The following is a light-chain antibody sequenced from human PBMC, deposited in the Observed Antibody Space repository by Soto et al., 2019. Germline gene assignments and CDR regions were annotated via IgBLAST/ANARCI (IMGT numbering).Light chain of an antibody. Sequence: QSVLTQPASVSGSPGQSITISCTGTSNDVGIYNFVSWYQQHPNKAPKLMIYEGSKRPSGVSNRFSGSESGNTASLTISGLQAEDEADYHCCSYAGYSNYVFGTGTKVTVL. V-gene: IGLV2-23*01. CDR2: EGS. J-gene: IGLJ1*01. CDR3: CSYAGYSNYV. CDR1: SNDVGIYNF.